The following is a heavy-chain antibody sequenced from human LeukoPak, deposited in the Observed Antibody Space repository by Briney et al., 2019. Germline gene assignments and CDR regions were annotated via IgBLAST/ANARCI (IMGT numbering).Heavy chain of an antibody. V-gene: IGHV1-69*13. CDR2: IIPIFGTA. J-gene: IGHJ4*02. CDR3: ARDSGSYYYGSGSQYYFDY. Sequence: WASVKVSCKASGGTFSSYAISWVRQAPGQGLEWMGGIIPIFGTANYAQKFQGRVTITADESTSTVYMELSSLRSEDTAVYYCARDSGSYYYGSGSQYYFDYWGQGTLVTVSS. CDR1: GGTFSSYA. D-gene: IGHD3-10*01.